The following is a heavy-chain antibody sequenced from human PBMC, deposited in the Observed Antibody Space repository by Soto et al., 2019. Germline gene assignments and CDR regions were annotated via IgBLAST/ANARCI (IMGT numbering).Heavy chain of an antibody. D-gene: IGHD3-3*01. CDR1: GGSISSGDYY. CDR3: AREIRYYDFWSGPLTLYSDYYYGMDV. CDR2: VYYSGST. V-gene: IGHV4-61*08. Sequence: SETLSLTCTVSGGSISSGDYYWSWIRQPPGKGLEWIGYVYYSGSTNYNPSLKSRVTISVDTSKNQSSLKLSSVTAADTAVYYCAREIRYYDFWSGPLTLYSDYYYGMDVWGQGTTVTVSS. J-gene: IGHJ6*02.